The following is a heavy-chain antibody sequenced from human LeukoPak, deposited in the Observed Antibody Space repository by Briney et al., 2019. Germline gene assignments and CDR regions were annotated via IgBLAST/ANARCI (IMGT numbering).Heavy chain of an antibody. V-gene: IGHV4-61*03. CDR3: ARSQNYYGSGDY. Sequence: SETLSLTCTVSGDSVSNGNYYWSWLRQPPGKALVWIGYIYYTGKTYYNPSLEGRVTILVDTSRNHFSVKLSSVTAVDTAVYYCARSQNYYGSGDYWSQGTLVTVSS. CDR1: GDSVSNGNYY. D-gene: IGHD3-10*01. CDR2: IYYTGKT. J-gene: IGHJ4*02.